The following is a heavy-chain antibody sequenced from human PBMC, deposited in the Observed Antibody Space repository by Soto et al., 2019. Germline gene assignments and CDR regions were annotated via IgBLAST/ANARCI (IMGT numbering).Heavy chain of an antibody. D-gene: IGHD3-10*01. CDR3: AKGKSTGDIDWFDP. Sequence: PVGSLRLSCTASGFTLQNYAMAWVRQAPGKGLEWVSTLIGGHYGTAYSYSVKGRFTVSRDNSKNCLYLQMNGLGVEDTAMYFCAKGKSTGDIDWFDPWGQGSLVTVS. CDR1: GFTLQNYA. J-gene: IGHJ5*02. V-gene: IGHV3-23*01. CDR2: LIGGHYGT.